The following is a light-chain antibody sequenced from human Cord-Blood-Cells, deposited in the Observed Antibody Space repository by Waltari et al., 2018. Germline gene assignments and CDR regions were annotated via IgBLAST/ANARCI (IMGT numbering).Light chain of an antibody. V-gene: IGLV2-14*01. Sequence: QSALTQPASVSGSPGQSITISCTGTSSDYGGYNYVSWYQQHPGKAPKLMIYDVSKRPSGVSNRFSGSKSGNTASLTISGLQAEDEADYYCSSYTSSITYVFGTGTKVTVL. CDR1: SSDYGGYNY. CDR3: SSYTSSITYV. CDR2: DVS. J-gene: IGLJ1*01.